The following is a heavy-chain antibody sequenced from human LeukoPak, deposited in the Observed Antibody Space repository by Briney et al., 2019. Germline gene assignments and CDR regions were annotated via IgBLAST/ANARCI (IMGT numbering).Heavy chain of an antibody. Sequence: PGGSLRPSCAASGFTFTNYAIHWVRQAPGKGLEWVSVITGSGGNTYYADSVKGRFTISKDNSKNTVYLQMSSLRVDDTAVYYCAKAASSSWPSYYYGMDVWGQGTTVTVSS. V-gene: IGHV3-23*01. J-gene: IGHJ6*02. D-gene: IGHD6-13*01. CDR1: GFTFTNYA. CDR3: AKAASSSWPSYYYGMDV. CDR2: ITGSGGNT.